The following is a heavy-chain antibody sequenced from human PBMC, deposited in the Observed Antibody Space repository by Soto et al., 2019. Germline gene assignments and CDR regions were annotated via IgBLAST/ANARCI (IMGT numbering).Heavy chain of an antibody. CDR1: GDSISSYS. CDR3: ARSDHYYYDSSGYWDY. Sequence: SETLSLTCTVSGDSISSYSWSWIRQPPGKGLEWIGYIYYSGSTNYNPSLKSRLTISVDTSKNQFSLKLSSVTAADTAVYYCARSDHYYYDSSGYWDYWGQGTLVTVSS. V-gene: IGHV4-59*08. D-gene: IGHD3-22*01. J-gene: IGHJ4*02. CDR2: IYYSGST.